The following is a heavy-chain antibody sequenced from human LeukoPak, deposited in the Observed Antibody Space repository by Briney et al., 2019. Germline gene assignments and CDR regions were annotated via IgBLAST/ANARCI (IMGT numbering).Heavy chain of an antibody. Sequence: GGSLRLSCAASGFTVSSNYMSWVRQAPGKGLEWVSVIYSGGSTYYADSVKGRFTISRDNSKNTLYLQMNSLRAEDTAVYYCARAPSYDSSGSWGQGTMVTVSP. V-gene: IGHV3-66*01. D-gene: IGHD3-22*01. J-gene: IGHJ3*01. CDR3: ARAPSYDSSGS. CDR1: GFTVSSNY. CDR2: IYSGGST.